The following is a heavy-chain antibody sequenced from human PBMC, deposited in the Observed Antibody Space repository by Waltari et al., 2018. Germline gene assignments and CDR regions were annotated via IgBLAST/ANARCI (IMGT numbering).Heavy chain of an antibody. D-gene: IGHD5-18*01. V-gene: IGHV3-43*01. CDR3: AKDKGSTAMVNGYFQH. CDR1: GFTFDDYT. CDR2: ISWDGGST. J-gene: IGHJ1*01. Sequence: EVQLVESGGVVVQPGGSLRLSCAASGFTFDDYTMHWVRQAPGKGLGGVSLISWDGGSTYYADSVKGRFTISRDNSKNSLYLQMNSLRTEDTALYYCAKDKGSTAMVNGYFQHWGQGTLVTVSS.